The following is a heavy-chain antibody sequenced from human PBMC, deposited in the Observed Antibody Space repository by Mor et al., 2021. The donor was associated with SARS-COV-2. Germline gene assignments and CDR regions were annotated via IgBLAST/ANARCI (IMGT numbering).Heavy chain of an antibody. CDR2: ISGGGANT. V-gene: IGHV3-23*01. CDR3: AKWSGDHSYYYGMNV. J-gene: IGHJ6*02. D-gene: IGHD7-27*01. Sequence: VRQAPGKGREWDSGISGGGANTYYADSVKGRFTISRDNSKNPLYLQMNNLRAEDTAVYYCAKWSGDHSYYYGMNVWGQGTTVTVSS.